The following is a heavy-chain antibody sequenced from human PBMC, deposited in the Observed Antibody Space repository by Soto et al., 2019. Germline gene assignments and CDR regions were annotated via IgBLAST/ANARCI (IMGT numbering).Heavy chain of an antibody. CDR3: ARDTAMVRGDYYGMDV. V-gene: IGHV3-53*01. CDR1: GFTGSSNY. J-gene: IGHJ6*02. CDR2: IYSGGST. Sequence: WRSLRLSCAASGFTGSSNYMSWVRQAPWKWLEWVSVIYSGGSTYYADSVTGRFTISRDNSKNTLYLQMNSLRAEYTAVDYCARDTAMVRGDYYGMDVWGQGTTVTAS. D-gene: IGHD5-18*01.